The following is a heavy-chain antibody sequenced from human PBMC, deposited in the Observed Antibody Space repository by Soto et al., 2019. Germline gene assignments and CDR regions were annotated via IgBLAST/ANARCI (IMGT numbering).Heavy chain of an antibody. CDR2: ISTTSFTI. D-gene: IGHD2-15*01. CDR1: GFSFSTYD. Sequence: GGSLRLSCVASGFSFSTYDIDWVRQAPGKAPEWIAHISTTSFTIYYADSVKGRFTISRDNVRNSLYLEMKSLRDEDTAVYYCARDRCFDGSCYSASDFWGQGIQVTVS. CDR3: ARDRCFDGSCYSASDF. J-gene: IGHJ4*02. V-gene: IGHV3-48*02.